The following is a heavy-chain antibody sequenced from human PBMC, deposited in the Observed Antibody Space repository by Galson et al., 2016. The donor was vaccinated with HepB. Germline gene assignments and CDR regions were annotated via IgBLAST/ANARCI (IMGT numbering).Heavy chain of an antibody. CDR3: ARGKGNLLRAVSWFDP. D-gene: IGHD1-26*01. J-gene: IGHJ5*02. Sequence: SLRLSCAASGFTFSYYWISWVRQAPGKGLEWVANIKQDGSEKYYVDSVKGRFTISRDNAKNSLYLQMNSLRAEDTAVYYCARGKGNLLRAVSWFDPWGQGTLVTVSS. CDR1: GFTFSYYW. CDR2: IKQDGSEK. V-gene: IGHV3-7*04.